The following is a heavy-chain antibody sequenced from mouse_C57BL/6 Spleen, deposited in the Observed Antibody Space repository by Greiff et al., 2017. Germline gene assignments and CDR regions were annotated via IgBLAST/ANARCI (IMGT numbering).Heavy chain of an antibody. CDR3: SRRDDGSSSYVMDY. CDR2: ISYDGSN. Sequence: EVKLQESGPGLVKPSQSLSLTCSVTGYSITSGYYWNWIRQFPGNKLEWMGYISYDGSNNYNPTLKNRISITLDTSKNQFCLKLHSVTPEDTATDYCSRRDDGSSSYVMDYWGQGTSVTVSS. D-gene: IGHD1-1*01. V-gene: IGHV3-6*01. J-gene: IGHJ4*01. CDR1: GYSITSGYY.